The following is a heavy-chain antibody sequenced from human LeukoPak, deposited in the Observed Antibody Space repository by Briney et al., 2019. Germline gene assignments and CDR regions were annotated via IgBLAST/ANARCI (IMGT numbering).Heavy chain of an antibody. CDR1: GGSISSGSYY. Sequence: SETLSLTCTVSGGSISSGSYYWGWIRQPPGKGLEWIGYIYYSGSTNFNPSLKSRVTLSLDTSKNQFSLKLSSVTAADTAVYYCARVASGGFMDVWGKGTTVTVSS. CDR3: ARVASGGFMDV. D-gene: IGHD3-16*01. V-gene: IGHV4-61*01. CDR2: IYYSGST. J-gene: IGHJ6*03.